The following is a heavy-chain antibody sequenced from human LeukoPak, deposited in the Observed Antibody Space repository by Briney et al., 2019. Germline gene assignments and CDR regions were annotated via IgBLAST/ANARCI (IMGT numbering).Heavy chain of an antibody. CDR2: ISGSGGST. V-gene: IGHV3-23*01. CDR1: GFTFSSYA. D-gene: IGHD2-21*02. J-gene: IGHJ2*01. CDR3: AKDISPTAPRLWYFDL. Sequence: GGSLRLSCGASGFTFSSYAMSWVLQAPGKGLEWVSAISGSGGSTYYADSVKGRFTISRDNAKNSLYLQMNSLRAEDTALYYCAKDISPTAPRLWYFDLWGRGTLVTVSS.